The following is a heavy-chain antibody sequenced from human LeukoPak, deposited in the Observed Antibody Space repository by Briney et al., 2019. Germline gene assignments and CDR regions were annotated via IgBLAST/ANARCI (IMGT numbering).Heavy chain of an antibody. Sequence: PSETLSLTCAVYGGSFSGYYWSWIRQPPGKGLEWIGEINHSGSTNYNPSLKSRVTISVDTSKNQFSLKLSSVTAADTAVYYCARSRDGYNSYYFDYWGQGTLVTVSS. J-gene: IGHJ4*02. D-gene: IGHD5-24*01. CDR1: GGSFSGYY. V-gene: IGHV4-34*01. CDR2: INHSGST. CDR3: ARSRDGYNSYYFDY.